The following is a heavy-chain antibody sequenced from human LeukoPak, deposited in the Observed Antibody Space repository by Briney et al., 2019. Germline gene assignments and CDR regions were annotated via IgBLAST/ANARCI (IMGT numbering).Heavy chain of an antibody. Sequence: SETLSLTCAVYGGSFSGYYWSWIRQPPGKGLEWIAEINHRGNTNYNPSLKSRATISVDTSKNQFSLKLNSVTAADTAMYYCARQRLAVAGSPVWGNFHSYYYMDVWGNGTTVTISS. CDR3: ARQRLAVAGSPVWGNFHSYYYMDV. V-gene: IGHV4-34*01. D-gene: IGHD6-19*01. CDR2: INHRGNT. J-gene: IGHJ6*03. CDR1: GGSFSGYY.